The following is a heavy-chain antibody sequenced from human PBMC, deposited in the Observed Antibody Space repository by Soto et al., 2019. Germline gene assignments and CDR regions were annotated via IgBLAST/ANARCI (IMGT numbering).Heavy chain of an antibody. J-gene: IGHJ6*02. CDR3: ASSTTVTTLAYYYYYGMDV. CDR2: IIPIFGTA. D-gene: IGHD4-17*01. Sequence: SVKVSCKASGGTFSSYAISCVRQAPGQGLEWMGGIIPIFGTANYAQKFQGRVTITADESTSTAYMELSSLRSEDTAVYYCASSTTVTTLAYYYYYGMDVWGQGTTVTVSS. CDR1: GGTFSSYA. V-gene: IGHV1-69*13.